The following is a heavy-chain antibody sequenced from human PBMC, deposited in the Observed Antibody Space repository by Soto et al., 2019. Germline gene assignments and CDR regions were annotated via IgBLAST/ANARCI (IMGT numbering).Heavy chain of an antibody. J-gene: IGHJ4*02. CDR2: LTGSSSNT. V-gene: IGHV3-23*01. Sequence: GGSLRRSCAASGFSFRNYAMSWGRQAPGKGLEWISTLTGSSSNTYYADSVKGRFAISRDNSRNTLYLQMHSLTAEDTAVYYCANGRATYGLLTHDYWGQGTLVTVS. CDR3: ANGRATYGLLTHDY. D-gene: IGHD3-9*01. CDR1: GFSFRNYA.